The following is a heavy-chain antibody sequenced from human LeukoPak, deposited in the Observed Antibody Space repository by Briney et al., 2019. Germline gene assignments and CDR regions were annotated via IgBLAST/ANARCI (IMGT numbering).Heavy chain of an antibody. Sequence: GGSLRLSCAASGFTFSSYAMHWVRQAPGKGLEYVSTISSNGGSTYYADSVKGRFIISRDNSKNAPYLQMGSLRAEDMAVFYCARENTFFDLWGQGALVTVSS. CDR1: GFTFSSYA. V-gene: IGHV3-64*02. CDR2: ISSNGGST. J-gene: IGHJ4*02. CDR3: ARENTFFDL.